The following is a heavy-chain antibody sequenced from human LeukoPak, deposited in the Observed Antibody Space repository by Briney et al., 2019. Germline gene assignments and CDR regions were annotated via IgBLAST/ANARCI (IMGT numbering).Heavy chain of an antibody. V-gene: IGHV3-30*02. CDR1: GFTFSSYG. Sequence: GGSLRLSCAASGFTFSSYGMHWVRQAPGKGLEWVAFVHYGGSNKYYADSVKGRFAISRDNSKNTSYLQMNSLRAEDTAVYYCARGPRVGAAGFVYYHYIDVWGKGTTVTVSS. CDR3: ARGPRVGAAGFVYYHYIDV. CDR2: VHYGGSNK. D-gene: IGHD1-26*01. J-gene: IGHJ6*03.